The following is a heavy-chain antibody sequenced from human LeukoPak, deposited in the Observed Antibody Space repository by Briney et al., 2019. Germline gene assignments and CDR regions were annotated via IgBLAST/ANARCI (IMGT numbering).Heavy chain of an antibody. CDR3: ARADRRSGYYLDAFDI. CDR1: GFTFSSYS. J-gene: IGHJ3*02. CDR2: ISSSSSYI. D-gene: IGHD3-22*01. V-gene: IGHV3-21*01. Sequence: PGGSLRLYCAASGFTFSSYSMNWVRQAPGKGLEWVSSISSSSSYIYYADSVKGRFTISRDNAKDSLYLQMNSLRAEDTAVYYCARADRRSGYYLDAFDIWGQGTMVTVSS.